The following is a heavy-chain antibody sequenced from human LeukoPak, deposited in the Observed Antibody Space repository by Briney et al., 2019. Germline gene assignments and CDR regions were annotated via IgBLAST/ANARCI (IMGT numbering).Heavy chain of an antibody. Sequence: SETLSLTCAVYGGSFSGYYWSWIRQPPGKGLEWIGEINHSGSTNYNPSLKSRVTISVDTSKNQFSLKLSSVTAADTAVYYCASPQSSTYYYGSGSYYTRAFDIWGQGTMVTVSS. J-gene: IGHJ3*02. CDR3: ASPQSSTYYYGSGSYYTRAFDI. D-gene: IGHD3-10*01. CDR2: INHSGST. V-gene: IGHV4-34*01. CDR1: GGSFSGYY.